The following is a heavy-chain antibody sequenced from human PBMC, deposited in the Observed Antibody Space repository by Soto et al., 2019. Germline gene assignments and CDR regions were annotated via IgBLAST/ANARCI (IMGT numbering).Heavy chain of an antibody. V-gene: IGHV3-9*01. CDR2: ISWNSGSI. Sequence: EVQLVESGGGLVQPGRSLRLSCAASGFTFDDYAMHWVRQAPGKGLEWVSGISWNSGSIGYADSVKGRFTISRDNAKNSLYLKMNSRRAEDTALYSCEMVSDPWVKRERQDYWGRGTLVTVSS. CDR3: EMVSDPWVKRERQDY. J-gene: IGHJ4*02. D-gene: IGHD1-1*01. CDR1: GFTFDDYA.